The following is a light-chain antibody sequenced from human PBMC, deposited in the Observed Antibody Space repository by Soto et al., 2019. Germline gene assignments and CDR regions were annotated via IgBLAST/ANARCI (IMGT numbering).Light chain of an antibody. CDR2: DVT. CDR1: SSDVGGYIY. CDR3: SSYTTSSSYV. J-gene: IGLJ1*01. Sequence: QSVLTQPASVSGSPGQSITISCTGTSSDVGGYIYVSWYQQHPGKAPKLMIYDVTSRPSGVSYRFSGSKSGNTASLTISGLHAEDEADYYCSSYTTSSSYVFATGTKVTVL. V-gene: IGLV2-14*01.